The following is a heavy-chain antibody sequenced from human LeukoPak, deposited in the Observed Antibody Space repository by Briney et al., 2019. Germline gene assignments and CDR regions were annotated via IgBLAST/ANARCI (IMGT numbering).Heavy chain of an antibody. V-gene: IGHV3-23*01. CDR1: GFTLSRHT. CDR3: AKRGVVIRVILVGFHKEAYYFDS. Sequence: PGGPLRLSCAASGFTLSRHTMTWVRQAPGKGLEWVAGISDSGGRTNYADSVKGRFTISRDNPKNTLYLQMNSLRAEDTAVYFCAKRGVVIRVILVGFHKEAYYFDSWGQGALVTVSS. CDR2: ISDSGGRT. J-gene: IGHJ4*02. D-gene: IGHD3-22*01.